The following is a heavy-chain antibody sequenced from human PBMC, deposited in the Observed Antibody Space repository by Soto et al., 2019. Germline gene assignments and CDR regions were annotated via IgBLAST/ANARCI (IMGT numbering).Heavy chain of an antibody. Sequence: HPGGSLRLSCAGSGFSFDSYGMHWVRQAPGKGLEWVATVSFDSKNKYYIDSVEGRFTISRDNSKNMLSLQMNSLRHEDTGVYYCAKESVEATYSYYGMDVWGPGTTVTVSS. V-gene: IGHV3-30*18. D-gene: IGHD4-4*01. CDR1: GFSFDSYG. CDR2: VSFDSKNK. CDR3: AKESVEATYSYYGMDV. J-gene: IGHJ6*02.